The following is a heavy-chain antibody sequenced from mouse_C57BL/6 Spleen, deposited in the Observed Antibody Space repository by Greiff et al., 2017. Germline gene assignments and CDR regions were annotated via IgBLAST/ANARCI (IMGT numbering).Heavy chain of an antibody. CDR2: ISYDGSN. CDR1: GYSITSGYY. CDR3: ARGSEYYYGSSYGWFAY. J-gene: IGHJ3*01. Sequence: ESGPGLVKPSQSLSLTCSVTGYSITSGYYWNWIRQFPGNKLEWMGYISYDGSNNYNPSLKNRISITRDTSKNQFFLKLNSVTTEDTATYYCARGSEYYYGSSYGWFAYWGQGTLVTVSA. V-gene: IGHV3-6*01. D-gene: IGHD1-1*01.